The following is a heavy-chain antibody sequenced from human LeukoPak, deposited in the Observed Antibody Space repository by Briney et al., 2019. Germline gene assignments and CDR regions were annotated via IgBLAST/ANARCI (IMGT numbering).Heavy chain of an antibody. J-gene: IGHJ5*02. CDR1: GFTFSDYY. CDR2: ISSSGSTI. CDR3: ARDPSRGSGWFDP. V-gene: IGHV3-11*01. D-gene: IGHD3-16*01. Sequence: GGSLRLSCAASGFTFSDYYMSWIRQAPGRGLEWVSYISSSGSTIYYADSVKGRFTISRDNAKNSLYLQMNSLRAEDTAVYYCARDPSRGSGWFDPWGQGTLVTVSS.